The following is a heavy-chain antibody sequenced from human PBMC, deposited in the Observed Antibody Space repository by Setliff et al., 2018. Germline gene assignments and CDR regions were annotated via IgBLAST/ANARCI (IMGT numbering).Heavy chain of an antibody. CDR2: IDNRGTT. CDR3: ARDPLAASGTIYYGLDV. J-gene: IGHJ6*02. D-gene: IGHD6-13*01. Sequence: PSETLSLTCSVSGASITTYYWHWIRQPPGKGLEWIGFIDNRGTTNYNPALKSRVTISTDASKNHFALTLTSMTAADMAVYYCARDPLAASGTIYYGLDVWGQGTTVTVSS. CDR1: GASITTYY. V-gene: IGHV4-59*01.